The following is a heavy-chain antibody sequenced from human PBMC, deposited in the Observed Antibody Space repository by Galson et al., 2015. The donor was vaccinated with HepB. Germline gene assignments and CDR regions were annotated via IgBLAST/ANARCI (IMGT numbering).Heavy chain of an antibody. V-gene: IGHV1-2*02. Sequence: SVKVSCKASGYTFTGYYIHWVRQAPGQGLEWMAWINPNSGGTNYAQRFQGRVTMTTDTSTSTVYMELRSLTSDDTAVYYCARDMSYGDRSLCYWGQGTLVTVSS. CDR2: INPNSGGT. CDR3: ARDMSYGDRSLCY. J-gene: IGHJ4*02. D-gene: IGHD3-16*02. CDR1: GYTFTGYY.